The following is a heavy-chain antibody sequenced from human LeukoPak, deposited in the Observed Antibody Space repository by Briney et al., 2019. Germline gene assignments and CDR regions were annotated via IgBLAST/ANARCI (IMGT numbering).Heavy chain of an antibody. D-gene: IGHD3-3*01. Sequence: ASVTVSCKASGYTFTSYGISWVRQAPGQGLEWMGWISAYNGNTNYAQKLQGRVTMTTDTSTSTAYMELRSLRSDDTAVYYCARVTYYGFLGYYYYMDVWGKGTTVTVSS. J-gene: IGHJ6*03. CDR1: GYTFTSYG. CDR3: ARVTYYGFLGYYYYMDV. CDR2: ISAYNGNT. V-gene: IGHV1-18*01.